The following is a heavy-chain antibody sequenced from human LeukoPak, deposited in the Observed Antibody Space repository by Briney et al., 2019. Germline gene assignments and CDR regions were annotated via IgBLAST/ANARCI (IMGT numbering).Heavy chain of an antibody. CDR2: ISTSSSYI. CDR1: GFTFSRYS. CDR3: ASGAQSDY. V-gene: IGHV3-21*01. D-gene: IGHD1-26*01. J-gene: IGHJ4*02. Sequence: GGSLRLSCAASGFTFSRYSMNWVRQAPGKGLEWVSLISTSSSYIYYADSVKGRFTISRDNSKNSLYLQMNSLRAEDTAIYYCASGAQSDYWGQGTLVTVSS.